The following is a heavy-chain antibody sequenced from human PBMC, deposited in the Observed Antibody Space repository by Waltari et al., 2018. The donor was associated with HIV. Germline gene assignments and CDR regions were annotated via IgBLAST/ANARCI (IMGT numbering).Heavy chain of an antibody. V-gene: IGHV1-69*13. CDR3: ARAHSSGYYYFDY. CDR2: IIPIFGTA. D-gene: IGHD3-22*01. J-gene: IGHJ4*02. Sequence: QVQLVQSGAEVKKPGSSVTVSCKASGGTFSSYAISWVRQGTGQGLGWMGGIIPIFGTANYAQKFHGRVTITADESTSTAYMELSSLRSEDTAVYYCARAHSSGYYYFDYWGQGTLVTVSS. CDR1: GGTFSSYA.